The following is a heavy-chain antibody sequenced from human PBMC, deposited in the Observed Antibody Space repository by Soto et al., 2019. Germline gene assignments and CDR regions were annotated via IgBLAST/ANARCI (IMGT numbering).Heavy chain of an antibody. CDR1: GFSFSNYN. J-gene: IGHJ4*02. V-gene: IGHV3-48*02. CDR2: ITASSGTV. Sequence: GGSLRTACVASGFSFSNYNMNWVRQAPGKGLEWISYITASSGTVHYADSVRGPFTMSRDNAESSLYLQMNSLRDEDTAVYFCTSDFGHGYYLGYWGRGTLVTVSS. CDR3: TSDFGHGYYLGY. D-gene: IGHD3-3*01.